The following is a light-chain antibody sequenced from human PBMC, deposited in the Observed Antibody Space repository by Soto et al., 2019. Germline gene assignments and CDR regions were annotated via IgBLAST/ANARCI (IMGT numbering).Light chain of an antibody. V-gene: IGKV3-20*01. CDR2: GTS. CDR1: QSVGSTF. J-gene: IGKJ5*01. Sequence: EILLTQSPGTLSLSPGERATLSCRASQSVGSTFLAWYQQKPGQAPRLLIYGTSSRATGIPSRFSGSGSGTDFTLSITRLEPEDIATYYCQQYENLPTFGQGTRLEIK. CDR3: QQYENLPT.